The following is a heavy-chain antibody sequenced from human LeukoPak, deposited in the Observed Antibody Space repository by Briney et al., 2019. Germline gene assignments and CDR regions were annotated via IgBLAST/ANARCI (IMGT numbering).Heavy chain of an antibody. Sequence: ASVKVSCKASGYTFTGYYLHWVRQAPGQGLEWMGWVNPNSGGTNYAQKVQGRVTMTRDTSISTAYMELSRLRSEDTAVYYCTSRVGYCSSTSCPRFPRFDYWGQGTLVTVSS. CDR1: GYTFTGYY. D-gene: IGHD2-2*01. CDR2: VNPNSGGT. CDR3: TSRVGYCSSTSCPRFPRFDY. J-gene: IGHJ4*02. V-gene: IGHV1-2*02.